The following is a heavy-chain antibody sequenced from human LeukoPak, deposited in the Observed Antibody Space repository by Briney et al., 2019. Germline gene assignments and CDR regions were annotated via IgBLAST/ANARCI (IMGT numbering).Heavy chain of an antibody. V-gene: IGHV4-59*01. D-gene: IGHD7-27*01. J-gene: IGHJ3*02. Sequence: SETLSLTCIVAGGSISTYYWSWIRQPPGKGLEWIGSINFSGDTDFNPSLKTRVTISIDTSKNQFSLKLTSVTAADSAIYYCAREMGKAFGIWGHGTMVTVSS. CDR1: GGSISTYY. CDR2: INFSGDT. CDR3: AREMGKAFGI.